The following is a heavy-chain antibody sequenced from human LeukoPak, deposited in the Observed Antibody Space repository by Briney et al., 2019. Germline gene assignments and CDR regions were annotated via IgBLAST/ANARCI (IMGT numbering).Heavy chain of an antibody. V-gene: IGHV3-49*04. CDR2: IRSKAYGGTT. CDR1: GFTFGDSA. D-gene: IGHD4-23*01. Sequence: GRSLRLSCTASGFTFGDSAMSWVRQASGKGLEWVGFIRSKAYGGTTEYAASVKGRFTISRDDSKSIAYLQMNSLKTEDTAVYYCTRYGGNSFSYWGQGTLVTVSS. CDR3: TRYGGNSFSY. J-gene: IGHJ4*02.